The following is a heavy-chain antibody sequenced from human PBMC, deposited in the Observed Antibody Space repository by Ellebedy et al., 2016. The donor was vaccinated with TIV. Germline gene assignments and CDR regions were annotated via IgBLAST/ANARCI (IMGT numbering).Heavy chain of an antibody. Sequence: GGSLRLXXAASGLTFSVDAITCIRQPPRKGLEWLSDVRGRGTNTYYADSVKGRFTISRDYSKSTLYLQMNSLRAADTAVYYCAKGRGSSVIDYHYYGMDVWGQGTTVTVSS. CDR2: VRGRGTNT. D-gene: IGHD2-21*01. V-gene: IGHV3-23*01. CDR1: GLTFSVDA. J-gene: IGHJ6*02. CDR3: AKGRGSSVIDYHYYGMDV.